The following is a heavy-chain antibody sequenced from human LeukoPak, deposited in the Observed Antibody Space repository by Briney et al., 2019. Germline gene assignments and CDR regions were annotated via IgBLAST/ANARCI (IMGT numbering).Heavy chain of an antibody. Sequence: QAGGSLRLSCAASGFTFSSYGMHWVRQAPGKGLEWVAVIWYDGSNKYYAGSVKGRFTISRDNSKNTLYLQMNSLRAEDTAVYYCAKDLRAFDIWGQGTMVTVSS. CDR3: AKDLRAFDI. J-gene: IGHJ3*02. V-gene: IGHV3-33*06. D-gene: IGHD5/OR15-5a*01. CDR1: GFTFSSYG. CDR2: IWYDGSNK.